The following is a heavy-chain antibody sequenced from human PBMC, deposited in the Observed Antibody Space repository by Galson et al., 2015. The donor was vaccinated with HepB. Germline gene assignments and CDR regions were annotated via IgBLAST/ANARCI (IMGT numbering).Heavy chain of an antibody. CDR3: ARGESGASYEYFHNKALDV. Sequence: CAISGDSVSSNSAAWTWIRQSPSRGLEWLRRTYYRSKWFNDYAVSVESRITVSADTSKNQVSLHLKSVTPGDTAVYYCARGESGASYEYFHNKALDVWGQGTTVTVSS. V-gene: IGHV6-1*01. J-gene: IGHJ6*02. D-gene: IGHD5-12*01. CDR2: TYYRSKWFN. CDR1: GDSVSSNSAA.